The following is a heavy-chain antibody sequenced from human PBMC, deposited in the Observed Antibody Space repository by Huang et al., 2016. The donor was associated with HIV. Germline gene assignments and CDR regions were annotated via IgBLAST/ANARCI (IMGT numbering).Heavy chain of an antibody. CDR3: ARVESGYYDAFDI. D-gene: IGHD3-3*01. J-gene: IGHJ3*02. Sequence: QVQLQESGPGLVKPSETLSLTCTVSGGSISTGNYDWSWIRQPAGKGLEWVGPLATGGIANYNPSLKSRVTISLDTSKTQFSLKLSSVTAADSAVYYCARVESGYYDAFDIWGPGTTVTVSS. CDR1: GGSISTGNYD. V-gene: IGHV4-61*09. CDR2: LATGGIA.